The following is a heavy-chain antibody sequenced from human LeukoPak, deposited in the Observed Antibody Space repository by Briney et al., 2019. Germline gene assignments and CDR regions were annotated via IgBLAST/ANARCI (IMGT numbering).Heavy chain of an antibody. Sequence: SETLSLTCTVSGGSLSSYYWSWLRQPAGKGLEWIGRIYTSGSTNYNPSLKSRVTISVDTSKNQFTLKLSSVAAAGTAVYYCARHAQTTPAPDYWGQGTLVTVSS. CDR3: ARHAQTTPAPDY. J-gene: IGHJ4*02. CDR2: IYTSGST. D-gene: IGHD2-2*01. V-gene: IGHV4-4*07. CDR1: GGSLSSYY.